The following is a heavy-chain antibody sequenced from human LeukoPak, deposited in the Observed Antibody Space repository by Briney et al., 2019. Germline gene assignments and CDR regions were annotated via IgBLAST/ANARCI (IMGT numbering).Heavy chain of an antibody. J-gene: IGHJ6*02. D-gene: IGHD1-26*01. V-gene: IGHV3-30-3*01. CDR1: GFTFSSYA. CDR2: ISYDGSNK. CDR3: ARSTYYYGMDV. Sequence: GGSLRLSCAASGFTFSSYAIHWVRQAPGKGLDWVALISYDGSNKYYADSVKGRFIISRDNSKNTLYLQMNSLRVEDTAVYYCARSTYYYGMDVWGQGTTVTVSS.